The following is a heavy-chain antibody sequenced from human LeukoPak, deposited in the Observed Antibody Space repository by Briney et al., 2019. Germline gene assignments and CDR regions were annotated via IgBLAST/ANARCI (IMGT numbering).Heavy chain of an antibody. V-gene: IGHV3-30*04. CDR1: GFTFSSYA. Sequence: GRSLRLSCAASGFTFSSYAMHWVRQAPGKGLEWVAVISYDGSNKYYADSVKGRFTISRDNSKSTLYLQMNSLRAEDTAVYYCARDPAPTPYYFDYWGQGTLVTVSS. J-gene: IGHJ4*02. CDR3: ARDPAPTPYYFDY. CDR2: ISYDGSNK. D-gene: IGHD6-25*01.